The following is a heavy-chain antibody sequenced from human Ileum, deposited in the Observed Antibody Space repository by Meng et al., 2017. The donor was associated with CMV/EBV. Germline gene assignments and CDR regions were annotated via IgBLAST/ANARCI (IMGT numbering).Heavy chain of an antibody. J-gene: IGHJ6*02. CDR3: ARDKDIVVVPALSGYYYGMDV. Sequence: SVKVSCKAYGYTFTRYGISWVRQAPGQGLEWMGGIIPIFGTANYAQKFQGRVTITTDESTSTAYMELSSLRSEDTAVYYCARDKDIVVVPALSGYYYGMDVWGQGTTVTVSS. V-gene: IGHV1-69*05. CDR1: GYTFTRYG. CDR2: IIPIFGTA. D-gene: IGHD2-2*01.